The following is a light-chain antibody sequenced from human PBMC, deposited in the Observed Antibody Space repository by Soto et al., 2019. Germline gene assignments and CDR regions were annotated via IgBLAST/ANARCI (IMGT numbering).Light chain of an antibody. V-gene: IGKV3-15*01. CDR1: QSVSNN. J-gene: IGKJ1*01. Sequence: EIVMTQSPATLSVSPGERANLSCRASQSVSNNLAWYQQKPGQAPRLLIYSAFARATGVPTRFSGSGSGADFTLTISSLQSEDFAIYYCQQYENWPTFGQGTKVEL. CDR2: SAF. CDR3: QQYENWPT.